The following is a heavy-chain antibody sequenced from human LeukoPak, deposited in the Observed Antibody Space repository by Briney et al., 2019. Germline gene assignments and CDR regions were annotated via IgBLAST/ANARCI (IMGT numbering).Heavy chain of an antibody. J-gene: IGHJ6*03. V-gene: IGHV3-30*01. CDR3: ARDGFPPPPTWYYYYMDV. Sequence: PGGSLRLSCAASGFTFSSYAMHWVRQAPGKGLEWVAVISYDGSNKYYADSVKGRFTISRDNSKNTLYLQMNSLRAEDTAVYYCARDGFPPPPTWYYYYMDVWGKGTTVTVSS. CDR1: GFTFSSYA. D-gene: IGHD2/OR15-2a*01. CDR2: ISYDGSNK.